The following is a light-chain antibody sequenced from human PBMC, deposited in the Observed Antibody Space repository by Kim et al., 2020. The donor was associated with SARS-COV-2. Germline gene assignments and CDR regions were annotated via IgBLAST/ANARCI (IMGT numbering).Light chain of an antibody. Sequence: DIQMTQSPSSLSASLGDRVTITCRASQSVRTHVHWYQQKPGKAPRLLIYDASTLQSGVPSRFTGTGSGTDFTLTITYLQPEDFGTYYCQQSHIPLCNFGQRTKLEI. V-gene: IGKV1-39*01. CDR3: QQSHIPLCN. J-gene: IGKJ2*02. CDR1: QSVRTH. CDR2: DAS.